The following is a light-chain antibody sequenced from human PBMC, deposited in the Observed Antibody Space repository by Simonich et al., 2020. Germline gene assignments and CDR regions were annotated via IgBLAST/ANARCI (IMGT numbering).Light chain of an antibody. CDR3: LLSYSGARPV. V-gene: IGLV7-46*01. CDR1: TGAVTSGHY. Sequence: QAVVTQEPLLTVSPGVTVTLTCVSSTGAVTSGHYPYWFQQKPGQAPRTLIYDTSNKHSWTPARFSGSLLGGKAALTLSGAQPEDEAEYYCLLSYSGARPVFGGGTKLTVL. CDR2: DTS. J-gene: IGLJ3*02.